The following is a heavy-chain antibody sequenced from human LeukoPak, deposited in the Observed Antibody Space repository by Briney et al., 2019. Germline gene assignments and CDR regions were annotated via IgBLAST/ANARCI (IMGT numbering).Heavy chain of an antibody. CDR1: GFTFSSYW. D-gene: IGHD3-16*01. V-gene: IGHV3-7*03. CDR2: INHNGNVN. CDR3: ARGGGLDV. J-gene: IGHJ6*02. Sequence: GGSLRLSCAASGFTFSSYWMNWARQAPGKGLEWVASINHNGNVNYYVDSVKGRFTISRDNAMNSLYLQMSNLRAEDTAVYFCARGGGLDVWGQGATVTVSS.